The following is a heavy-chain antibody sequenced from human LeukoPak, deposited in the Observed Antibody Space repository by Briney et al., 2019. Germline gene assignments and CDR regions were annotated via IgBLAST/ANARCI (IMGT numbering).Heavy chain of an antibody. CDR3: ARGQDYYDEAFDI. Sequence: GASVNVSCTASGYTFTSYDINWVRQATGQGLEWMGWMNPNSGNTGYAQKFQGRVTITRNTSISTAYMELSSLRSADTAVYYCARGQDYYDEAFDIWGQGTMVTVSS. CDR1: GYTFTSYD. J-gene: IGHJ3*02. CDR2: MNPNSGNT. D-gene: IGHD3-22*01. V-gene: IGHV1-8*03.